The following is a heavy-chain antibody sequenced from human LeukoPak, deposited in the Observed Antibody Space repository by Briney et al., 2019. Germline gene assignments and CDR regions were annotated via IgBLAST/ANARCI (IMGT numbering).Heavy chain of an antibody. J-gene: IGHJ6*04. D-gene: IGHD3-10*02. CDR3: AELGITMIGGV. CDR2: ISSSGSTI. CDR1: GFTFSSYE. Sequence: AGGSLRLSCAASGFTFSSYEMNWVRQAPGKGLEWVSYISSSGSTIYYADSVKGRFTISRDNAKNSLYLQMNSLRAEDTAVYYCAELGITMIGGVWGIGTTVTISS. V-gene: IGHV3-48*03.